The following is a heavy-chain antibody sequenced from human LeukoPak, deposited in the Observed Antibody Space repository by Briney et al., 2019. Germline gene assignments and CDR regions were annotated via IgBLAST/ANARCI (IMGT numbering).Heavy chain of an antibody. J-gene: IGHJ4*02. CDR1: GFTFSSYS. CDR2: ISSSSSYI. CDR3: ARGDWGYYDSSGYYGFDY. V-gene: IGHV3-21*01. Sequence: GGSLRLSCAASGFTFSSYSMNWVRQAPGKGLEWVSSISSSSSYIYYADSVKGRFTISRDNAKNSLYLQMNSLRAEDTAVYYCARGDWGYYDSSGYYGFDYWGQGTLVTVSS. D-gene: IGHD3-22*01.